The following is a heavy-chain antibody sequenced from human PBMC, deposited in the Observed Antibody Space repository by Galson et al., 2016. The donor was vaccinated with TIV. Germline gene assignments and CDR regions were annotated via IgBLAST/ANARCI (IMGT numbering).Heavy chain of an antibody. V-gene: IGHV3-30*18. Sequence: SLRLACAASGFIVSSACMHCGGQSLGRCVWGVGVISYDGVNTQYGDSVKGRFTISRDNSKKTVYVQMNSLRVEDTAVSYCAKDLSYGDSPPYYFEFGGEGP. CDR3: AKDLSYGDSPPYYFEF. CDR1: GFIVSSAC. CDR2: ISYDGVNT. J-gene: IGHJ4*02. D-gene: IGHD5-18*01.